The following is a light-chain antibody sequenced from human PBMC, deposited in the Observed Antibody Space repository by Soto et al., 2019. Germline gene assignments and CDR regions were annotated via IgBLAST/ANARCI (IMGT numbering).Light chain of an antibody. V-gene: IGKV1-5*01. CDR1: QSIRYY. J-gene: IGKJ1*01. CDR2: GAS. Sequence: DIQLTQSPPTLSASVGDRVTITCRASQSIRYYLAWYQQMPGKAPKLLIYGASSLQSGVPSRFSGSGSGTEFTLTISSPQPDDFATYFCQHHNSYSQTFGQGTKWIS. CDR3: QHHNSYSQT.